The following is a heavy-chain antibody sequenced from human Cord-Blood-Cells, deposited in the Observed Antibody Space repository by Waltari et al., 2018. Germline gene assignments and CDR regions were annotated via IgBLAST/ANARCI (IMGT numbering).Heavy chain of an antibody. Sequence: EVQLLESGGGLVQPGGSLRLPCSASRSTFSSHAMSWVRQAPGKGLEWVSAISGSGGSTYYADSVKGRFTISRDNSKNTLYLQMNSLRAEDTAVYYCAKDIWLVHDGYFDYWGQGTLVTVSS. CDR3: AKDIWLVHDGYFDY. CDR2: ISGSGGST. CDR1: RSTFSSHA. D-gene: IGHD6-19*01. J-gene: IGHJ4*02. V-gene: IGHV3-23*01.